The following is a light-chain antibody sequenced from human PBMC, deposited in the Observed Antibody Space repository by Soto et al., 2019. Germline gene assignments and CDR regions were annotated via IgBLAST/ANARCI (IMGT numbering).Light chain of an antibody. CDR2: GAS. J-gene: IGKJ3*01. CDR3: QQYGSSPFT. V-gene: IGKV3-20*01. CDR1: QSVSSK. Sequence: DIVLTQSPDTLSLSPGEIATLSCRASQSVSSKLAWYQQKPGQAPRLLIYGASSRATGVPDRFSGSGSGTDFPLTIRRLGPEDSAVYYCQQYGSSPFTFGHGAKLDIK.